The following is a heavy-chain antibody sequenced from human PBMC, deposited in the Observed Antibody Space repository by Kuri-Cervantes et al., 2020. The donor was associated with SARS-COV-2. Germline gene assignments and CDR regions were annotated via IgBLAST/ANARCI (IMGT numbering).Heavy chain of an antibody. CDR3: AREALYRGGDCYSRGLGWFDP. D-gene: IGHD2-21*01. CDR2: IKQDGSEK. CDR1: GFTFSSYW. J-gene: IGHJ5*02. V-gene: IGHV3-7*01. Sequence: GESLKISCAASGFTFSSYWMSWVRQAPGKGLEWVANIKQDGSEKYYVDSVKGRFTISRDNAKNSLYLQMNSLRAEDTAVYYCAREALYRGGDCYSRGLGWFDPWGQGTLVTVSS.